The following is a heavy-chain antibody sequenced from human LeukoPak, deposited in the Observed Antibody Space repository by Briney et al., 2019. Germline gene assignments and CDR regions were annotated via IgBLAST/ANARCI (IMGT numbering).Heavy chain of an antibody. V-gene: IGHV3-30*04. J-gene: IGHJ6*02. Sequence: GSLRLSCAASGFTFSSYAMHWVRQAPGKGLEWVAVISYDGSNKYYADSVKGRFTISRDNSKNTLYLQMNSLRAEDTAVYYCARDNPLYVGNLYYYYGMDVWGQGTTVTASS. CDR1: GFTFSSYA. CDR3: ARDNPLYVGNLYYYYGMDV. CDR2: ISYDGSNK. D-gene: IGHD4-23*01.